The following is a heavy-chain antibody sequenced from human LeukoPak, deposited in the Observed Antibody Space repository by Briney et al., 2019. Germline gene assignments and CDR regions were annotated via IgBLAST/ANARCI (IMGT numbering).Heavy chain of an antibody. D-gene: IGHD3-10*01. Sequence: SETLSLTCTVSGDSISSSSYYWGWIRQPPGKGLEWIGSIYYSGSTYYNPSLKSRVTISVDTSKNQFSLKLSSVTAADTAVYYCASAPRRGSIRGPDNWSQGTLVTVSS. CDR3: ASAPRRGSIRGPDN. V-gene: IGHV4-39*01. CDR2: IYYSGST. CDR1: GDSISSSSYY. J-gene: IGHJ4*02.